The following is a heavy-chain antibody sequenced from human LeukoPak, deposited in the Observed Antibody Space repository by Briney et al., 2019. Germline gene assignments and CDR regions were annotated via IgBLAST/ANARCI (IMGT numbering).Heavy chain of an antibody. J-gene: IGHJ6*03. CDR3: ARDQSIAARGGAYYYYYYMDV. CDR1: GFTFSRNW. CDR2: IKQDGSEK. V-gene: IGHV3-7*01. Sequence: GGSLRLSCAASGFTFSRNWMSWVRQAPGKGLEWVANIKQDGSEKYYVDSVKGRFTISRDNAKNSLYLQMNSLRAEDTAVYYCARDQSIAARGGAYYYYYYMDVWGKGTTVTVSS. D-gene: IGHD6-6*01.